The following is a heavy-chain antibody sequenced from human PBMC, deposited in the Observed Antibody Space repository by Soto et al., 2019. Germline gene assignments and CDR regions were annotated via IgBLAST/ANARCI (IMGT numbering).Heavy chain of an antibody. Sequence: EVALVESGGGLVQPGGSLTLSCAASGFTFSDYDMHWVRQASGKGPEWVAAIGHGYDTYYADSVRGRFTISRDNAKNSFYLQMNSLDVEDTAMFYCASLGARIYLAQGSLVTASS. D-gene: IGHD7-27*01. CDR3: ASLGARIY. J-gene: IGHJ4*02. V-gene: IGHV3-13*04. CDR1: GFTFSDYD. CDR2: IGHGYDT.